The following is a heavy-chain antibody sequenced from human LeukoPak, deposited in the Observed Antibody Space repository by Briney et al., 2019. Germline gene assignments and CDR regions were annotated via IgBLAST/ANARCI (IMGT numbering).Heavy chain of an antibody. CDR3: ARAQEQWLVQWFDP. D-gene: IGHD6-19*01. J-gene: IGHJ5*02. Sequence: SETLSLTCAVSGGSISSSNWWSWVRQPPGKGLEWIGEIYHSGSTNYNPSLKSRVTISVDTSKNQFSLKLSSVTAADTAVYYCARAQEQWLVQWFDPWGQGTLVTVSS. V-gene: IGHV4-4*02. CDR2: IYHSGST. CDR1: GGSISSSNW.